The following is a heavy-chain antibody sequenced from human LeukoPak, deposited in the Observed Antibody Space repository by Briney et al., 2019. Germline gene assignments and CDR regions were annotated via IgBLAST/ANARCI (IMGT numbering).Heavy chain of an antibody. V-gene: IGHV3-53*01. CDR2: IYSGGST. CDR1: GFTVSSNY. J-gene: IGHJ4*02. D-gene: IGHD2-2*01. CDR3: ARSTSYHFDY. Sequence: PGGSLRLSCAASGFTVSSNYMGWVRQAPGKGLEWVSVIYSGGSTYYADSVKGRFTISKDNSKNTLYLQMNSLRAEDTAVYYCARSTSYHFDYWGQGTLVTVSS.